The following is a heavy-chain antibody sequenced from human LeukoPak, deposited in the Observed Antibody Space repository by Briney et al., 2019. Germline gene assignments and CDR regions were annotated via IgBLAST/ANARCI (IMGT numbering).Heavy chain of an antibody. V-gene: IGHV4-34*01. CDR2: INHSGST. Sequence: SETLSLTCAVYGGSFSGYYWSWIRQPPGKRLEWIGEINHSGSTNYNPSLKSRVTISVDTSKNQFSLKLSSVTAADTAVYYCARSLHYYYYYYIDVWGKGTTVTVSS. CDR3: ARSLHYYYYYYIDV. J-gene: IGHJ6*03. CDR1: GGSFSGYY.